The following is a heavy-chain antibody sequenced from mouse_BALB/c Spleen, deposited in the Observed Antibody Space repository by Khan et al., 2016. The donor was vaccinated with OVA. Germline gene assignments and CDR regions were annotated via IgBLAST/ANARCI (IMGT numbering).Heavy chain of an antibody. Sequence: QVQLKQSGAELARPGASVKLSCKASGYTFTDYYINWVKQRTGQGLEWIGEIYPGSGNTYYNEKFKGKATLTADKSSSTAFMQLSSLTSEDSAVYCSARSGIGSFAYWGQGTLVTVSA. V-gene: IGHV1-77*01. D-gene: IGHD2-2*01. CDR3: ARSGIGSFAY. CDR2: IYPGSGNT. J-gene: IGHJ3*01. CDR1: GYTFTDYY.